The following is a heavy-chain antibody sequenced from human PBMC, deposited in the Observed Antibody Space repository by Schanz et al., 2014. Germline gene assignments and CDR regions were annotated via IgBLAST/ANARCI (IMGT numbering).Heavy chain of an antibody. J-gene: IGHJ4*02. V-gene: IGHV3-74*02. CDR3: ARDHTTESYYAAGPPIDY. CDR1: GFTFSSHW. CDR2: INSVGSNT. Sequence: EMQLLESGGGLIQPGGSLRLSCAASGFTFSSHWMHWVRQDPGKGLVWVARINSVGSNTDYADSVTGRFTISRDNSKNTLFLQMNSLRAEDTAVYYCARDHTTESYYAAGPPIDYWGQGTLRTVSS. D-gene: IGHD1-26*01.